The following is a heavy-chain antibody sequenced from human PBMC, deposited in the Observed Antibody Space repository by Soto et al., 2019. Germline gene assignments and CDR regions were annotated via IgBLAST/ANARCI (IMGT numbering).Heavy chain of an antibody. Sequence: QVQLVQSGAEVKKPGSSVKVSCKASGGTFSSYAISWVRQAPGQGLEWMGGINPNSGGTNYAQKFQGRVTMTRDTSISTAYMELSRLRSDDTAVYYCASLWNYFDYWGQGTLVTVSS. J-gene: IGHJ4*02. D-gene: IGHD1-1*01. CDR3: ASLWNYFDY. CDR2: INPNSGGT. CDR1: GGTFSSYA. V-gene: IGHV1-2*02.